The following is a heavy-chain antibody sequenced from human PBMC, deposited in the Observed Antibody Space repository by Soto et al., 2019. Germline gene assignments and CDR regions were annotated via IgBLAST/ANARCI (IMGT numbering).Heavy chain of an antibody. CDR2: ISAYNGNT. J-gene: IGHJ5*02. CDR3: ARGPQPDEPFDP. V-gene: IGHV1-18*01. CDR1: GYTFTSYT. Sequence: EASVKVSCTASGYTFTSYTMHWVRQAPGQRLEWMGWISAYNGNTKYAQKLQGRVTMTTDTSTSTAYMELRSLRSDDTAVYYCARGPQPDEPFDPWGQGTLVTVS.